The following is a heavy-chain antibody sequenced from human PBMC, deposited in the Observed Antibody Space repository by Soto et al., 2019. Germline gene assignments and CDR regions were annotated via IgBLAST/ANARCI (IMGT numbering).Heavy chain of an antibody. Sequence: GGSLRLSCVDSGVTFSRFWMNWVRRAPGKGLGWVANKKQDGSERHYMASVKGRFTISRDNAKSSLYLQMNSLRVEDTAVYYCAGGGGWVFDNWGQGTLVTVSS. CDR1: GVTFSRFW. D-gene: IGHD2-15*01. CDR3: AGGGGWVFDN. CDR2: KKQDGSER. J-gene: IGHJ4*02. V-gene: IGHV3-7*01.